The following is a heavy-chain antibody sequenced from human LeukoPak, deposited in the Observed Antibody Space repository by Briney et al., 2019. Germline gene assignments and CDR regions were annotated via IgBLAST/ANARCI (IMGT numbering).Heavy chain of an antibody. J-gene: IGHJ5*02. Sequence: GGSLRLSCAASGFAFSSYAMSWVRQAPGKGLEWVSAISGSGGSTYYADSVKGRFTISRDNSKNTLYLQMNSLRAEDTAVYYCAKGRGYCSSTSCLASWFDPWGQGTLVTVSS. CDR1: GFAFSSYA. CDR2: ISGSGGST. D-gene: IGHD2-2*01. CDR3: AKGRGYCSSTSCLASWFDP. V-gene: IGHV3-23*01.